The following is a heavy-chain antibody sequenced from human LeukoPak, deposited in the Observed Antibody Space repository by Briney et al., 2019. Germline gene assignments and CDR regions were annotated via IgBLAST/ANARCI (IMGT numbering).Heavy chain of an antibody. CDR3: ATFAPGYFPSYFDY. D-gene: IGHD6-13*01. V-gene: IGHV1-24*01. CDR2: FDPEDGET. Sequence: ASVKVSCTVSGYTLTELSMHWVRQAPGKGLEWMGGFDPEDGETIYAQKFQGRVTMTEDTSTDTAYMELSSLRSEDTAVYYCATFAPGYFPSYFDYWGQGTLVTVSS. CDR1: GYTLTELS. J-gene: IGHJ4*02.